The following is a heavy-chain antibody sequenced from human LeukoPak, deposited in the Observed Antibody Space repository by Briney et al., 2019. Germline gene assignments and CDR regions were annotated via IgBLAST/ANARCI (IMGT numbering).Heavy chain of an antibody. J-gene: IGHJ4*02. CDR1: GYTFTDYY. V-gene: IGHV1-2*02. Sequence: ASVKVSCEASGYTFTDYYVHWVRQAPGQGLEWMGWINPNSGGTNYAQKFQGRVTMTSDTSISTAYLELTRLRSDDTAIYYCARANYPGALPLDYWGQGALVTVSS. CDR2: INPNSGGT. CDR3: ARANYPGALPLDY. D-gene: IGHD1-1*01.